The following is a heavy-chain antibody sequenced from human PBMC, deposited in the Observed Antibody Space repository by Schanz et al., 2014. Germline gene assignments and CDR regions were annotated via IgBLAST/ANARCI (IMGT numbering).Heavy chain of an antibody. D-gene: IGHD6-19*01. Sequence: QVQLQESGPGLVKPSGTLSLTCAVSGASIESPNWWTWVRQPPGKGLEWIGEIYQSGKTTYDPSLKSRLTVSMDKSSNQFSLRLPSVTAADTAVYFCAGRPVRARSGGLDSWGQGTLVTVSS. CDR3: AGRPVRARSGGLDS. CDR2: IYQSGKT. V-gene: IGHV4-4*02. J-gene: IGHJ4*02. CDR1: GASIESPNW.